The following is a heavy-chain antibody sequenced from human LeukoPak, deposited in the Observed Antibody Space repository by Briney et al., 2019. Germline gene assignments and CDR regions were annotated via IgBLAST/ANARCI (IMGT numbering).Heavy chain of an antibody. CDR1: GYTLPELF. V-gene: IGHV1-24*01. J-gene: IGHJ6*02. CDR2: FDPEDGET. Sequence: ASVKVSCKGSGYTLPELFMYWLRQAAGKGLEWMGGFDPEDGETIYAQKFQGRVTMTEDTSTDTAYMELSSLRSEDTAVYYCATANSYYYYGMDVWGQGTTVIVSS. CDR3: ATANSYYYYGMDV. D-gene: IGHD5-12*01.